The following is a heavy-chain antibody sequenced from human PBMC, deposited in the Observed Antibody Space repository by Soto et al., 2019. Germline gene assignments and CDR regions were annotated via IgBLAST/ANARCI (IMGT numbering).Heavy chain of an antibody. CDR2: ISYDGSNK. CDR3: ANTRRMQWLVPRFDY. Sequence: PGGSLRLSCAASGFTFSSYGMHWVRQAPGKGLEWVAVISYDGSNKYYADSVKGRFTISRDNSKNTLYLQMNSLRAEDTAVYYCANTRRMQWLVPRFDYWGQGTLVTVSS. D-gene: IGHD6-19*01. V-gene: IGHV3-30*18. CDR1: GFTFSSYG. J-gene: IGHJ4*02.